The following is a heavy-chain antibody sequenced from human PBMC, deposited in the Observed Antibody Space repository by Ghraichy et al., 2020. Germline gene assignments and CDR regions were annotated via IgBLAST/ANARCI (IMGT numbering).Heavy chain of an antibody. CDR1: GGSISSSSYY. J-gene: IGHJ3*02. CDR2: IYYSGST. D-gene: IGHD6-13*01. V-gene: IGHV4-39*01. Sequence: SETLSLTCTVSGGSISSSSYYWGWIRQPPGKGLEWIGSIYYSGSTYYNPSLKGRVTISVDTSKNQFSLKLSSVTAADTAVYYCARLSSSSRGDAFDIWGQGTMVTVSS. CDR3: ARLSSSSRGDAFDI.